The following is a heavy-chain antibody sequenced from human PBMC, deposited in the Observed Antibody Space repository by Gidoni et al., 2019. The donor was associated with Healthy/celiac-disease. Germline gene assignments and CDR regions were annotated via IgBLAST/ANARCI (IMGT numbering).Heavy chain of an antibody. CDR1: GYTFTSYA. Sequence: QVQLVQSGAEVKKPGASVKVSCKASGYTFTSYAMHWVRQAPGQRLEWMGWINPGNGNTKYSQKFQGRVTITRDTAASTAYMELSSLRSEDTAVYYCARPGYCSGGSCYSYFDYWGQGTLVTVSS. V-gene: IGHV1-3*01. CDR2: INPGNGNT. D-gene: IGHD2-15*01. J-gene: IGHJ4*02. CDR3: ARPGYCSGGSCYSYFDY.